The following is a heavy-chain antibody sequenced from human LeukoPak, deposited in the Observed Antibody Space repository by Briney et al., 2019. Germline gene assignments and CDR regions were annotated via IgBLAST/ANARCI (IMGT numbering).Heavy chain of an antibody. CDR2: IKSKTDGGTT. J-gene: IGHJ3*02. CDR1: GFTFSNAW. D-gene: IGHD2-15*01. Sequence: GGSLRLSCAASGFTFSNAWMSWVRQAPGKGLEWVGRIKSKTDGGTTDYAAPVKGRFTISRDDSKNTLYLQMNSLKTEDTAVYYCTTDRSLLWWEPTLGDAFDIWGQGTMVTVSS. V-gene: IGHV3-15*01. CDR3: TTDRSLLWWEPTLGDAFDI.